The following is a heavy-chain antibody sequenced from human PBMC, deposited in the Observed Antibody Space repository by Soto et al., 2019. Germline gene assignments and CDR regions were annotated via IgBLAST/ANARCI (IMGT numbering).Heavy chain of an antibody. Sequence: SETLSLTCTVSGGSVSSGSYYWSWIRQPPGKGLEWIGYIYYSGSTNYNPSLKSRVTISVDTSKNQFSLKLSSVTAADTAVYSCARVKGYSYGPLDYWGQGPLVTVSS. V-gene: IGHV4-61*01. D-gene: IGHD5-18*01. CDR3: ARVKGYSYGPLDY. CDR1: GGSVSSGSYY. CDR2: IYYSGST. J-gene: IGHJ4*02.